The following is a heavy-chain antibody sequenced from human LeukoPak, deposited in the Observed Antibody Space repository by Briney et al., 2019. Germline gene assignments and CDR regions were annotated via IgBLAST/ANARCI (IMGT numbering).Heavy chain of an antibody. V-gene: IGHV4-59*01. CDR1: GVSISSYY. D-gene: IGHD3-10*01. CDR3: ASGFD. CDR2: IHYSGST. Sequence: SGTLSLTCTVSGVSISSYYWSWIRQPPGKGLEWIGYIHYSGSTNYNPSLKSRVTISVDTSKNQFSLKLSSVTAADTAVYYCASGFDWGQGTLVTVSS. J-gene: IGHJ4*02.